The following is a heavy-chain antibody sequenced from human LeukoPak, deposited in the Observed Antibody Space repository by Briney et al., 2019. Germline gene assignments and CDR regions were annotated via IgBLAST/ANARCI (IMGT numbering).Heavy chain of an antibody. CDR2: IYTSGST. CDR1: GGSISSGSYY. V-gene: IGHV4-61*02. D-gene: IGHD6-13*01. CDR3: ARDPQLNLFDY. Sequence: SQTLSLTCTVSGGSISSGSYYWSWIRQPAGKGLEWIGRIYTSGSTNYNPSLKSRVTISVDTSKNQFSLKLSSVTAADTAVYYCARDPQLNLFDYWGQGTLVTVSS. J-gene: IGHJ4*02.